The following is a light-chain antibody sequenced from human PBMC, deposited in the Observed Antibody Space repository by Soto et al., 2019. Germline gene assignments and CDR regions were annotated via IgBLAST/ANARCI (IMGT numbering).Light chain of an antibody. V-gene: IGKV3-20*01. CDR1: PSVSSSY. CDR3: QQYGSSPQT. J-gene: IGKJ1*01. Sequence: ESVLTQSPGTLSLSPGERATLSCMASPSVSSSYLAWYQQKPGQAPRLLIYGASSRATGIPDRFSGSGSGTDFTLTISRLEPEDFAVYYCQQYGSSPQTFGQGTKVEIK. CDR2: GAS.